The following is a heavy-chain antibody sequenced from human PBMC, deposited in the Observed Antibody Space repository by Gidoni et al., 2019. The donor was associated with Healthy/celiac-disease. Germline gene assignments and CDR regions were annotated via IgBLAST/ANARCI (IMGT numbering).Heavy chain of an antibody. CDR3: ARGYTGTTGYFDY. CDR1: GGSFSGYY. D-gene: IGHD1-1*01. CDR2: INHSGNT. Sequence: QVQLQQWGAGLLTPSETLSLPCAVYGGSFSGYYWSWIRQPPGKGLEWIGEINHSGNTNYNPSLKSRVTISVDTSKSQFSLKLSSVTAADTAVYYCARGYTGTTGYFDYWGQGTLVTVSS. V-gene: IGHV4-34*01. J-gene: IGHJ4*02.